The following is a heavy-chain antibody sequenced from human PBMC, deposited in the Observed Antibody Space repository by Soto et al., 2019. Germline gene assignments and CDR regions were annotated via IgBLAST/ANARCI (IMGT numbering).Heavy chain of an antibody. CDR2: IYSSGST. CDR1: GDLFNQYD. J-gene: IGHJ4*02. D-gene: IGHD3-10*01. CDR3: ARERIWFGESDYYYDD. V-gene: IGHV4-59*01. Sequence: SETLSLTCTVSGDLFNQYDWSWIRQPPGKGLEWIGNIYSSGSTNYNPSLKSRVTISLGASKNQFSLKLGSVTAADTAVYYCARERIWFGESDYYYDDWGQGALVTVSS.